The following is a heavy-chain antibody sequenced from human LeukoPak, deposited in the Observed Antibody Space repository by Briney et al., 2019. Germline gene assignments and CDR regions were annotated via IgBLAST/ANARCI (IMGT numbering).Heavy chain of an antibody. D-gene: IGHD2-2*01. Sequence: GGFLRLSCAASGFTFSNAWMSWVRQAPGKGMEWVGRIKSKTDGGTTDYAASVKGRFTISRDDSKNTLYLQMDSLRADDTAVYYCAKDSSTWGNRYFDYWGQGTLVTVSS. J-gene: IGHJ4*02. CDR2: IKSKTDGGTT. CDR1: GFTFSNAW. CDR3: AKDSSTWGNRYFDY. V-gene: IGHV3-15*01.